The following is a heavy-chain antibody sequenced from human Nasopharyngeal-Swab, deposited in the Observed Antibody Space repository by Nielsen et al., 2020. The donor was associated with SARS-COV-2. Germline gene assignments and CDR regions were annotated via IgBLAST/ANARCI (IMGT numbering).Heavy chain of an antibody. Sequence: SETLSLTCTVSGGSISSGGYYWSWIRQHPGKGLEWIGYIYYSGSTYYNPSLKRRVTISVDTSKNQFTLKLSSVTAADTAVYYCARAPHTIFGVVTTFDYWGQGTLVTVSS. D-gene: IGHD3-3*01. J-gene: IGHJ4*02. V-gene: IGHV4-31*03. CDR3: ARAPHTIFGVVTTFDY. CDR2: IYYSGST. CDR1: GGSISSGGYY.